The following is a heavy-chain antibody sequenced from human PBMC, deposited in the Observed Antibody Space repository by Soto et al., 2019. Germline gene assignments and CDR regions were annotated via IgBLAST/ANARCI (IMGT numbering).Heavy chain of an antibody. J-gene: IGHJ6*03. CDR1: GFPFSDFW. Sequence: EVQLVESGGGLVQPGGSLRLSCAASGFPFSDFWLHWVRQTPGKGLVWFSRIKGDAVTTNYADSVKGRFTISRDNTKNTVYLQMDSLRAEDTAVYYCARGAKGAYYVDVWGKGTTVTVSS. CDR2: IKGDAVTT. D-gene: IGHD2-21*01. CDR3: ARGAKGAYYVDV. V-gene: IGHV3-74*01.